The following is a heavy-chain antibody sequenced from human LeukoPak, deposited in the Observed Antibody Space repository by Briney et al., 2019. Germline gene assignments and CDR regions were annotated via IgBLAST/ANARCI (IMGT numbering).Heavy chain of an antibody. D-gene: IGHD3-10*01. V-gene: IGHV3-7*03. J-gene: IGHJ4*02. Sequence: GGSLRLSCAASGFTFSSYWMSWVRQAPGKGLEWVANIKQDGSEKYYVDSVKGRFTISRDNAKNSLYLQMNSLRAEDTAVYYCARGNYGSGSYLDYWGQGTLVTVSS. CDR1: GFTFSSYW. CDR3: ARGNYGSGSYLDY. CDR2: IKQDGSEK.